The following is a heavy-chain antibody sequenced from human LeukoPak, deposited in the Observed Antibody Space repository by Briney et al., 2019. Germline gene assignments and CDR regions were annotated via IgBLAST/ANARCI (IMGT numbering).Heavy chain of an antibody. J-gene: IGHJ4*02. V-gene: IGHV4-61*08. Sequence: SETLSLTCAVSGGSISSGGYSWSWIRQPPGKGLEWIGYIYYSGSTNYNPSLKSRVTISVDTSKNQFSLKLSSVTAADTAVYYCARHSSGGDFYFDYWGQGTLVTVSS. D-gene: IGHD2-21*01. CDR1: GGSISSGGYS. CDR3: ARHSSGGDFYFDY. CDR2: IYYSGST.